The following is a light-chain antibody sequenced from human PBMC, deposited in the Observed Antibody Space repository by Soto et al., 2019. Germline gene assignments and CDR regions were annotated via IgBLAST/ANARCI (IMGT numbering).Light chain of an antibody. Sequence: DIQMTQSPTSLSASVGDRVTITCRASQGMRNFVAWYQQKPGKAPKLLIYAASTLPSGVPSRFSGSGSGTDFTLTINSLQPEDVATYSCQKYSSVPVFGPGTKVEIK. CDR2: AAS. J-gene: IGKJ3*01. CDR1: QGMRNF. CDR3: QKYSSVPV. V-gene: IGKV1-27*01.